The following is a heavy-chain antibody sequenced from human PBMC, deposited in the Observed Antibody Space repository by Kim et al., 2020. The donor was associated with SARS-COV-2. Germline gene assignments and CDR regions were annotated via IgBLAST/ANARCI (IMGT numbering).Heavy chain of an antibody. V-gene: IGHV4-59*08. Sequence: SETLSLTCTVSGGSISSYYWSWIRQPPGKGLEWIGYFYYSGSTNYNPSLKSRVTISVDTSKNQFSLKLSSMTAADTAVYYCARQLIYCSSTSCYDNYYYYGMDVWGQGTTVTVSS. CDR3: ARQLIYCSSTSCYDNYYYYGMDV. J-gene: IGHJ6*02. D-gene: IGHD2-2*01. CDR1: GGSISSYY. CDR2: FYYSGST.